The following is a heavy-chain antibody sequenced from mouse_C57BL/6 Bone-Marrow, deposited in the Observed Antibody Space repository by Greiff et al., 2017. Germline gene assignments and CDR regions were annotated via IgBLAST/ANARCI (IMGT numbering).Heavy chain of an antibody. CDR2: IYPGDGDT. CDR3: ARPPFYYYGSSYGAMDY. Sequence: QVQLQQSGPELVKPGASVKISCKASGYAFSSSWMNWVKQRPGKGLEWIGRIYPGDGDTNYNGKFNGKATLTADKSSSTAYMQLSRLTSENSAVYFCARPPFYYYGSSYGAMDYWGQGTSVTVSS. CDR1: GYAFSSSW. V-gene: IGHV1-82*01. D-gene: IGHD1-1*01. J-gene: IGHJ4*01.